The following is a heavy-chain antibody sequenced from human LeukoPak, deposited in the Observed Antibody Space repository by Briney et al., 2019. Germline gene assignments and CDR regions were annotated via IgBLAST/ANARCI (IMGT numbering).Heavy chain of an antibody. Sequence: GSVKVSCKVSGYTLTELSMHWVRQAPGQGLEWMGWINPNSGGTNYAQKFQGRVTMTRDTSISTAYMELSRLRSDDTAVYYCARGLRGYSYGLGRDYFDYWGQGTLVTVSS. V-gene: IGHV1-2*02. D-gene: IGHD5-18*01. CDR2: INPNSGGT. J-gene: IGHJ4*02. CDR3: ARGLRGYSYGLGRDYFDY. CDR1: GYTLTELS.